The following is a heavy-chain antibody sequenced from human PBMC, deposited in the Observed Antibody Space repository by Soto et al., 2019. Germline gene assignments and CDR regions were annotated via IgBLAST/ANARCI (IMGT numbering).Heavy chain of an antibody. CDR1: GGTFSSYT. D-gene: IGHD3-10*01. CDR2: IIPILGIA. Sequence: SVKVSCKASGGTFSSYTISWVRQAPGQGLEWMGRIIPILGIANYAQKFQGRVTITADKSTSTAYMELSSLRSEDTAVYYCARASGGAQHFDYWGQGTLVTVSS. V-gene: IGHV1-69*02. CDR3: ARASGGAQHFDY. J-gene: IGHJ4*02.